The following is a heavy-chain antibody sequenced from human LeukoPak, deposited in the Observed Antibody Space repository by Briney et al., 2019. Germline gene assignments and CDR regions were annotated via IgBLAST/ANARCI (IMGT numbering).Heavy chain of an antibody. V-gene: IGHV4-4*07. D-gene: IGHD2-2*03. J-gene: IGHJ5*02. CDR1: GGSISSYY. Sequence: SETLSLTCTVSGGSISSYYGSWIRQPAGKGLEWIGRIYTIGSTNYNPSLKSRDTMSVDTSKNQFSLKLSSVTAADTAVYYCARDSGYCSSTSCSPANWFDPWGQGTLVTVSS. CDR3: ARDSGYCSSTSCSPANWFDP. CDR2: IYTIGST.